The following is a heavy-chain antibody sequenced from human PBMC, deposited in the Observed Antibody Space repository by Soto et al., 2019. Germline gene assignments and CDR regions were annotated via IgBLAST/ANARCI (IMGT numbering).Heavy chain of an antibody. CDR2: ISSSSSYI. J-gene: IGHJ1*01. CDR3: ARGLSGYSSGWYPEYFQH. D-gene: IGHD6-19*01. Sequence: GGSLRLSCAASGFTSSSYSMNWVRQAPGKGLEWVSSISSSSSYIYYADSVKGRFTISRDNAKNSLYLQMNSLRAEDTAVYYCARGLSGYSSGWYPEYFQHWGQGTLVTVSS. CDR1: GFTSSSYS. V-gene: IGHV3-21*01.